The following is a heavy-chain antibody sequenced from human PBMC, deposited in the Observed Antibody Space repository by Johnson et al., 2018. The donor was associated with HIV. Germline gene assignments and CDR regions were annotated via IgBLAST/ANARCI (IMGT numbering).Heavy chain of an antibody. CDR1: GFTFSSYA. D-gene: IGHD3-16*01. J-gene: IGHJ3*02. Sequence: QVQLVESGGGVVQPGRSLRLSCAVSGFTFSSYAMHWVRQAPGKGLEWVAVISYDGSNKYYADSVKGRFTISRENSKNTLYLQMNSRRAEDTAVYYCAKRAATGDDAFDIWGQGTMVTVSS. V-gene: IGHV3-30-3*02. CDR3: AKRAATGDDAFDI. CDR2: ISYDGSNK.